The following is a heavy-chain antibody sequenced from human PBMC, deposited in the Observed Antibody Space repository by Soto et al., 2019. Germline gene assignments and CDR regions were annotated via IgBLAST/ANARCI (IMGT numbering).Heavy chain of an antibody. J-gene: IGHJ4*02. CDR3: ARGDVDTTMLFDY. Sequence: VQLVQSGAEVKKPGASVTISCKASGYTFYTYYIHWVRQAPGQGLEWMGIINPSGGTTDYAQKFKGTVPVTRDTSASTVFMYLSGLRSADTAVYYCARGDVDTTMLFDYWGQGTLVTVSS. CDR2: INPSGGTT. V-gene: IGHV1-46*02. CDR1: GYTFYTYY. D-gene: IGHD5-18*01.